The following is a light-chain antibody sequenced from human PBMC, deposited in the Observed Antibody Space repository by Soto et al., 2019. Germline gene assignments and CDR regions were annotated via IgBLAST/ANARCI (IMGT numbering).Light chain of an antibody. V-gene: IGKV3D-15*01. Sequence: ETVLTQSPGTLSLSPGERATLSCRASDGVGRSLAWFQQRPGQAPRLLIYDASNRATGIPARFSGSGSGTEFTLTINSLQSEDFAVYFCQQYDNLPLTFGPGTKVDIK. CDR3: QQYDNLPLT. J-gene: IGKJ3*01. CDR1: DGVGRS. CDR2: DAS.